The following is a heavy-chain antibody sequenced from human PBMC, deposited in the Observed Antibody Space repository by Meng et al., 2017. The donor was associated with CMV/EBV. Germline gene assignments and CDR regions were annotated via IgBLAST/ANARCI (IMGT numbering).Heavy chain of an antibody. CDR2: ISYDGSNK. V-gene: IGHV3-30-3*01. D-gene: IGHD3-22*01. CDR3: ARPDSSGYYYYFDH. Sequence: QVQLVESGXGVVLPGRSLRLACAAAGFTFSSYAMHWVRQAPGKGLEWVAVISYDGSNKYYADSVKGRFTISRDNSKNTLYLQMNSLRAEDTAVYYCARPDSSGYYYYFDHWGQGTLGTVSS. J-gene: IGHJ4*02. CDR1: GFTFSSYA.